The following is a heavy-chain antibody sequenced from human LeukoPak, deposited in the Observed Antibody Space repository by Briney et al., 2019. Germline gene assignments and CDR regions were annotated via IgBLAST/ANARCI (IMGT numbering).Heavy chain of an antibody. CDR3: AKVKGSEGYCSITSCLADY. CDR1: GFTFSSYA. V-gene: IGHV3-23*01. J-gene: IGHJ4*02. Sequence: GGSLRLSCAASGFTFSSYAMSWVRQAPGKGLEWVSAISSSGGSTYYADSVKGRFTISRDNSKNTLYLQLNSLRPEDTAVYYCAKVKGSEGYCSITSCLADYWGQGTLVTVSS. D-gene: IGHD2-2*01. CDR2: ISSSGGST.